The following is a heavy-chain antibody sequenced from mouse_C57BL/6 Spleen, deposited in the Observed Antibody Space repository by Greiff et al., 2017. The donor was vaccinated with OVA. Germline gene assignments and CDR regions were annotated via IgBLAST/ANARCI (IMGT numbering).Heavy chain of an antibody. D-gene: IGHD2-2*01. CDR2: INPNNGGT. Sequence: SGPELVKPGASVKISCKASGYTFTDYYMNWVKQSHGKSLEWIGDINPNNGGTSYNQKFKGKATLTVDKSSSTAYMELRSLTSEDSSVYYCARKQGIYYGWIDYWGQGTTLTVSS. V-gene: IGHV1-26*01. J-gene: IGHJ2*01. CDR3: ARKQGIYYGWIDY. CDR1: GYTFTDYY.